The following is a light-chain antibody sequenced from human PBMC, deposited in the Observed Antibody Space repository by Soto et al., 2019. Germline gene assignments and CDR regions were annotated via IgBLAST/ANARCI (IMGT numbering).Light chain of an antibody. CDR3: QQYYKLPWT. V-gene: IGKV3-15*01. J-gene: IGKJ1*01. CDR2: GAS. CDR1: QSVSSN. Sequence: EIMMTHSPATLSVSPGERATLSCRASQSVSSNLAWYQQKPGQAPRLLVYGASTRATGIPARFSGSGSGTEFTLTISSLQSEDFAVYCCQQYYKLPWTFGQGTKVDI.